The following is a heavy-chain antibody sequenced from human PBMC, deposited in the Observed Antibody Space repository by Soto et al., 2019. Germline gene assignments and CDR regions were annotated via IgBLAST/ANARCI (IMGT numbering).Heavy chain of an antibody. CDR1: GFSLTTRGVG. CDR3: AHIPNYYQYDWFDP. J-gene: IGHJ5*02. V-gene: IGHV2-5*02. D-gene: IGHD3-16*01. CDR2: IYWGDDK. Sequence: QITLKESGPTLVKPTQTLTLTCTFSGFSLTTRGVGVGWIRQPPGKALECRALIYWGDDKRYSPSLQIRLSIPKDTSKNQVVLTMTNVDPVDTATYYCAHIPNYYQYDWFDPWGQGTLVSVSS.